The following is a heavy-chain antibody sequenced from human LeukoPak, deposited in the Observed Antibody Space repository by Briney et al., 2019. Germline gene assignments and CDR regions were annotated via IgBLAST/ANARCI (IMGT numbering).Heavy chain of an antibody. V-gene: IGHV3-30*02. D-gene: IGHD1-26*01. CDR3: AKGSIVGATLFDY. Sequence: GGSLRLSCAASGFTFSSYGMHWVRQAPGKGLEWVAFIRYDGSNKYYADSVKGRFTISRDNSKNTLCLQMNSLRAEDTAVYYCAKGSIVGATLFDYWGQGTLVTVSS. CDR2: IRYDGSNK. J-gene: IGHJ4*02. CDR1: GFTFSSYG.